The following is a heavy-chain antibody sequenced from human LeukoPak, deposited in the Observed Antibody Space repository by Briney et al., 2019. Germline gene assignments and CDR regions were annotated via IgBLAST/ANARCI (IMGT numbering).Heavy chain of an antibody. V-gene: IGHV3-30*04. D-gene: IGHD3-22*01. CDR2: ISYDGSNE. CDR1: GFTFSSYV. Sequence: PGGSLRLSCAASGFTFSSYVMHWVRQAPGKGLEWVAIISYDGSNEYYADSVKGRFTISRDNSKNTLYLRMNSLRAEDTAVYYCAKAVVSVISQHYFDYWGQGTLVTVSS. J-gene: IGHJ4*02. CDR3: AKAVVSVISQHYFDY.